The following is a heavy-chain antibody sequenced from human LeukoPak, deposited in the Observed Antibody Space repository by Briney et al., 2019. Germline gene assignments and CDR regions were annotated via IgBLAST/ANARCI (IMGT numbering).Heavy chain of an antibody. D-gene: IGHD1-14*01. J-gene: IGHJ3*01. CDR3: IVVVEPPDSDGFDV. Sequence: GGSLRLSCAASGFAFSDYEMNWVRQAPGKGLEWVSLINADGSIRTYADSVRGRFTIARDNARNTLSLQMNSLTIEDTAVYYCIVVVEPPDSDGFDVWGQGTMITVSS. CDR2: INADGSIR. V-gene: IGHV3-74*01. CDR1: GFAFSDYE.